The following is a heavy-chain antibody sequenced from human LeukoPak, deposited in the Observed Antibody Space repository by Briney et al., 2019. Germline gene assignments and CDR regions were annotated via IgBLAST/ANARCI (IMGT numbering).Heavy chain of an antibody. CDR1: GYSISSGYY. CDR3: ASSIPLWLSYFDY. D-gene: IGHD5-18*01. V-gene: IGHV4-38-2*02. Sequence: SETLSLTCTVSGYSISSGYYWGWIRQPPGKGLEWIGSIYHSGSTYYNPSLKSRVTISVDTSKNQFSLKLSSVSAADTAVYYCASSIPLWLSYFDYWGQGTLVTVSS. CDR2: IYHSGST. J-gene: IGHJ4*02.